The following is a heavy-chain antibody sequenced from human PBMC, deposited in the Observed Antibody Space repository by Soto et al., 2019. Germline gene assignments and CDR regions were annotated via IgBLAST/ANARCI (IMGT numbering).Heavy chain of an antibody. V-gene: IGHV3-11*06. D-gene: IGHD2-21*01. CDR2: ISPRSTFR. Sequence: GGSLRLSCGTSGFSFSDSYMSWIRQAPGKGLEWISYISPRSTFRDYADSVKGRFTISRDSVKNSLYLQMNNLTADDTGVYYCARGGGGGIFDPWGQGSVVTVYS. CDR1: GFSFSDSY. CDR3: ARGGGGGIFDP. J-gene: IGHJ5*02.